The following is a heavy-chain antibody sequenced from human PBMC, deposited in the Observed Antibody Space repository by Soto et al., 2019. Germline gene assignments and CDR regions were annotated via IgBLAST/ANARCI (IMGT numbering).Heavy chain of an antibody. V-gene: IGHV3-33*01. CDR1: GFTFSSYG. D-gene: IGHD3-16*02. J-gene: IGHJ6*02. Sequence: PGGSLRLSCAASGFTFSSYGMHWVRQAPGKGLEWVAVIWYDGSNKYYADSVKGRFTISRDNSKNTLYLQMNSLRAEDTAVYYCAREVPLVDYYGMDVWGQGTTVTVSS. CDR3: AREVPLVDYYGMDV. CDR2: IWYDGSNK.